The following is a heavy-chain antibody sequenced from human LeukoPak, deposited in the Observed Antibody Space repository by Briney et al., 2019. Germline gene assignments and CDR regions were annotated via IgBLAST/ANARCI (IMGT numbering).Heavy chain of an antibody. V-gene: IGHV4-59*08. J-gene: IGHJ4*02. Sequence: SETLSLTCSASGASTSSRYWSWIRQSPGRTLEWIGHIYNGRNTKYNPSLTSRVTISVDTSKNQFSLSLTSVTTADTAIYYCAQTTGWPGFDFWGPGALVTVSS. CDR1: GASTSSRY. CDR2: IYNGRNT. CDR3: AQTTGWPGFDF. D-gene: IGHD6-19*01.